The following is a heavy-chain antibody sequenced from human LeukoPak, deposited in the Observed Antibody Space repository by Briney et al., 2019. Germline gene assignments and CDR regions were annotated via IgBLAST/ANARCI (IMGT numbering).Heavy chain of an antibody. Sequence: GASVKVSCKASGYTFTSYDINWVRQATGQGLEWMGWMNPNSGNTGYAQKFQGRVTMTRNTSISTAYMELSSLRSEDTAVYYCARGPSLWFGDPRDYWGQGTLVTVSS. J-gene: IGHJ4*02. CDR2: MNPNSGNT. V-gene: IGHV1-8*01. D-gene: IGHD3-10*01. CDR1: GYTFTSYD. CDR3: ARGPSLWFGDPRDY.